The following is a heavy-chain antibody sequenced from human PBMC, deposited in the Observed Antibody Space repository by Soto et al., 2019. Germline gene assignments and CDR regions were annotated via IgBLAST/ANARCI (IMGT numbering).Heavy chain of an antibody. CDR1: GGTFSSYA. J-gene: IGHJ6*02. CDR3: ARDAHLRGWLQSDHYYYGMDV. V-gene: IGHV1-69*13. Sequence: ASVTVSCKASGGTFSSYAISWVRQAPGQGLEWMGGIIPIFGTANYAQKFQGRVTITADESTSTAYMELSSLRSEDTAVYYCARDAHLRGWLQSDHYYYGMDVWGQGTTVTVSS. CDR2: IIPIFGTA. D-gene: IGHD5-12*01.